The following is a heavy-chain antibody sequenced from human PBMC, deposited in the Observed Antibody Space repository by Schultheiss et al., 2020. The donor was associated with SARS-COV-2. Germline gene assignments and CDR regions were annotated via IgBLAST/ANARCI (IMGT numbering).Heavy chain of an antibody. CDR1: GGTFSSYS. V-gene: IGHV1-69*05. CDR2: IIPIFGTA. J-gene: IGHJ4*02. Sequence: SVKVSCKASGGTFSSYSISWVRQAPGQGLEWMGGIIPIFGTANYAQKFQGRVTMTTDTSTSTAYMELSRLRSDDTAVYYCAREQWLRFKGTLGYWGQGTLVTVSS. D-gene: IGHD5-12*01. CDR3: AREQWLRFKGTLGY.